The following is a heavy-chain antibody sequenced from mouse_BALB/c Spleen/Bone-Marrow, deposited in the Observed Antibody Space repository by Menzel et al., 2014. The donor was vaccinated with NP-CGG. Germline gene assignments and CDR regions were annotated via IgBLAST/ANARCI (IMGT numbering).Heavy chain of an antibody. Sequence: ESGAELVRSGASVKLSCKASGYTFTRYYMHWVTQTPGQGLEWIGYICPGSGGTNSNQKLKGKDTLTADTSSSTAYMQITSLTAEDSAVYYCARSGRQAWFPYWGQGTLVTVSA. CDR3: ARSGRQAWFPY. D-gene: IGHD2-12*01. J-gene: IGHJ3*01. CDR2: ICPGSGGT. V-gene: IGHV1-12*01. CDR1: GYTFTRYY.